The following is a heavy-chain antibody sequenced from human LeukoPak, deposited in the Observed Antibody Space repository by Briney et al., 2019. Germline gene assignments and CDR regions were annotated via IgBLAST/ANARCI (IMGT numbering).Heavy chain of an antibody. J-gene: IGHJ4*02. D-gene: IGHD5-18*01. Sequence: SVKVSCKASGSTFSSYAISWVRQAPGQGLEWMGGIIPIFGTANYAQKFQGRVTITADKSTSTAYMELSSLRSEDTAVYYCARKELSRGYSYLPTDYWGQGTPVTVSS. CDR2: IIPIFGTA. V-gene: IGHV1-69*06. CDR3: ARKELSRGYSYLPTDY. CDR1: GSTFSSYA.